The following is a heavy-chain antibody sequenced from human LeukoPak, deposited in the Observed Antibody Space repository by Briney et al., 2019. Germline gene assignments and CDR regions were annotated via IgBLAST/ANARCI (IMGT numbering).Heavy chain of an antibody. CDR3: ATAGGSGRFLEWLLWFDY. V-gene: IGHV1-24*01. CDR1: GYTLTELS. Sequence: ASVKVSCKVSGYTLTELSMHWVRQAPGKGVEWMGGVDPEDGETIYAQKFQGRVTMSEDNSTDTAYMELSSLRSEDTAVYYCATAGGSGRFLEWLLWFDYWGQGTLVTVSS. CDR2: VDPEDGET. D-gene: IGHD3-3*01. J-gene: IGHJ4*02.